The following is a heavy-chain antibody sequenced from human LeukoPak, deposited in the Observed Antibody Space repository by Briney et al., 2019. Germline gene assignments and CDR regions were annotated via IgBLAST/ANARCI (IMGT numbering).Heavy chain of an antibody. D-gene: IGHD3-3*01. CDR1: GFNFKHAW. Sequence: GGSLRLSCAASGFNFKHAWMNWVRQAPGKGPEWVARIKSNADGGTVECAAPVSGRFTMSRDDSQNILYLQMSSLRVEDTAVYYCARWRGGMGLLNPPYFDYWGLGTLVTVSS. CDR3: ARWRGGMGLLNPPYFDY. V-gene: IGHV3-15*01. CDR2: IKSNADGGTV. J-gene: IGHJ4*02.